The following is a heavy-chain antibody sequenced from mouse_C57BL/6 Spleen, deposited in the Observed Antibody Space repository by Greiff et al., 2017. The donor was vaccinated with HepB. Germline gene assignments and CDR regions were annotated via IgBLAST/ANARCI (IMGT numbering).Heavy chain of an antibody. D-gene: IGHD2-1*01. Sequence: EVHLVESGPELVKPGASVKMSCKASGYTFTDYNMHWVKQSHGKSLEWIGYINPNNGGTSYNQKFKGKATLTVNKSSSTAYMELRSLTSEDSAVYYCARSLLWYDAMDYWGQGTSVTVSS. CDR1: GYTFTDYN. CDR3: ARSLLWYDAMDY. J-gene: IGHJ4*01. CDR2: INPNNGGT. V-gene: IGHV1-22*01.